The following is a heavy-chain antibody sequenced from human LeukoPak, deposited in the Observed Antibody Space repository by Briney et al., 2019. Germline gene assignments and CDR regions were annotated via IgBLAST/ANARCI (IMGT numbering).Heavy chain of an antibody. D-gene: IGHD3-22*01. CDR1: GGSISSGSYY. CDR3: ARGGLGLLTYYYDSSGYYFDY. J-gene: IGHJ4*02. Sequence: PSETLSLTCSVSGGSISSGSYYWSWIRQHPGKGLEWIGYIYYSGTTYYNPSLRSRVAISVDKSKNQFSLKLSSVTAADTAVYYCARGGLGLLTYYYDSSGYYFDYWGQGTLVTVSS. CDR2: IYYSGTT. V-gene: IGHV4-31*03.